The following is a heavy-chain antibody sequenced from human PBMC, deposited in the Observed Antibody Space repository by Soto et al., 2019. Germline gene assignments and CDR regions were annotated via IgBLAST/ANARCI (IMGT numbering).Heavy chain of an antibody. V-gene: IGHV3-23*01. J-gene: IGHJ4*02. CDR2: ISVSGGGT. CDR3: ANGHNGYDY. Sequence: EVQLLESGGGLVQPGGSLRLSCAASGFTFSSYAMSWVRQAPGEGLEWVSGISVSGGGTYYVDSVKGRFTISRDNSKNTLYLQINSPRAEDTAIYYCANGHNGYDYWCQGTLVTVSS. CDR1: GFTFSSYA. D-gene: IGHD5-12*01.